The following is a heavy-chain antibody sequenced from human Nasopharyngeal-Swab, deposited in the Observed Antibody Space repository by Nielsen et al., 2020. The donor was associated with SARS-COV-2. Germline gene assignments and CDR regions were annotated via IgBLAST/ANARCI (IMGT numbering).Heavy chain of an antibody. CDR1: GFTFSSYE. D-gene: IGHD2-8*01. CDR3: ALLGGYCTNGVCQRL. J-gene: IGHJ4*02. Sequence: GASLKISCAASGFTFSSYEMNWVRQAPGTGLEWVSYISSSGSTIYYADSVKGRFTISRDNAKNSLYLPMNRLRAEDTAVYYCALLGGYCTNGVCQRLWGQGTLVTVSS. CDR2: ISSSGSTI. V-gene: IGHV3-48*03.